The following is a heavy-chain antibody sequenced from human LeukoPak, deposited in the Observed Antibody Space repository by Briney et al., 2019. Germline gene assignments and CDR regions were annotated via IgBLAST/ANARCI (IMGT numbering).Heavy chain of an antibody. CDR2: INHSGST. V-gene: IGHV4-34*01. CDR3: ARVRATVTTFYFDY. J-gene: IGHJ4*02. Sequence: SETLSLTCAVYGGSFSGYYWSWIRQPPGKGLEWIGEINHSGSTNYNPSLKSRVTISVDTSKNQFSLKLSSVTAADTAVYYCARVRATVTTFYFDYWGQGTLVTVSS. D-gene: IGHD4-17*01. CDR1: GGSFSGYY.